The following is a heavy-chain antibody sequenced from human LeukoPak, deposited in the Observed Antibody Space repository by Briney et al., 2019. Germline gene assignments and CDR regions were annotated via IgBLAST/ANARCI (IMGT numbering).Heavy chain of an antibody. J-gene: IGHJ4*02. CDR2: IKQDGSEK. CDR3: ARGLQSIAADEYYFYY. V-gene: IGHV3-7*01. CDR1: GFTFSSYW. D-gene: IGHD6-13*01. Sequence: GGSLRLSCAASGFTFSSYWMSWVRQAPGKGLEWVADIKQDGSEKYYVDSVKGRFTISRDNAKNSLYLQMNSLRAEDTAVYYCARGLQSIAADEYYFYYWGQGTLVTVSS.